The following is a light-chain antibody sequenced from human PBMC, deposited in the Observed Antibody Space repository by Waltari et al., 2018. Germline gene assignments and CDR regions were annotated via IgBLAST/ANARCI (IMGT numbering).Light chain of an antibody. CDR3: QQYGSSPRYT. Sequence: EIVLTQSPGTLSLSPGERVTLSCRASQTVISSYLAWYQQKPGQAPRLLIYETSSRATGIPDRFSGRRSGTDFTLTISRLEPEDSAVYYCQQYGSSPRYTFGQGTKLEIK. CDR2: ETS. CDR1: QTVISSY. V-gene: IGKV3-20*01. J-gene: IGKJ2*01.